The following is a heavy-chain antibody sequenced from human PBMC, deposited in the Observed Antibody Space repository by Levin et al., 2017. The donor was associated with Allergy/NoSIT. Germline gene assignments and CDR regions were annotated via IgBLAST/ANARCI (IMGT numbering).Heavy chain of an antibody. CDR2: IIPIFGTA. J-gene: IGHJ4*02. Sequence: ASVKVSCKASGGTFSIYAISWVRQAPGQGLEWMGGIIPIFGTANYAQKFQGRVTITADKSTSTAYMELSSLRSEDTAVYYCARSPQLVRPYFDYWGQGTLVTVSS. D-gene: IGHD6-6*01. CDR1: GGTFSIYA. CDR3: ARSPQLVRPYFDY. V-gene: IGHV1-69*06.